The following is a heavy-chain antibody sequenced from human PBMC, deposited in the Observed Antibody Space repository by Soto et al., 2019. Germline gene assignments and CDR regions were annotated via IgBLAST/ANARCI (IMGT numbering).Heavy chain of an antibody. CDR1: GYSFTSYW. CDR3: ATCGGDCSAFDI. J-gene: IGHJ3*02. Sequence: GESLKISCKGSGYSFTSYWISWVRQMPGKGLEWMGRIDPSDSYTNYSPSFQGHVTISADKSISTAYLQWSSLKASDTAMYYCATCGGDCSAFDIWGQGTMVTVSS. D-gene: IGHD2-21*02. V-gene: IGHV5-10-1*01. CDR2: IDPSDSYT.